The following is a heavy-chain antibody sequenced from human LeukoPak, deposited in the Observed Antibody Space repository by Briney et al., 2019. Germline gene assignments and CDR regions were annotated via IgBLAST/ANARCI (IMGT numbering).Heavy chain of an antibody. Sequence: GGSLRLSCAASGFTFSSYGMHWVRQAPGKGLEWVAVIWYDGSNKYYADSVEGRFTISRDNSKNTLYLQMNSLRAEDTAVYYCARRQYSSGWYSLDYWGQGTLVTVSS. D-gene: IGHD6-19*01. V-gene: IGHV3-33*01. J-gene: IGHJ4*02. CDR2: IWYDGSNK. CDR1: GFTFSSYG. CDR3: ARRQYSSGWYSLDY.